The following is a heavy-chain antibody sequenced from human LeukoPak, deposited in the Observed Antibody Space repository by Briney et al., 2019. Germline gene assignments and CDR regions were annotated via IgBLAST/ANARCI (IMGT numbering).Heavy chain of an antibody. CDR2: ISWNRGSI. CDR3: AKVPYDFWSGPIYYFDY. V-gene: IGHV3-9*01. CDR1: GFTFGDYP. D-gene: IGHD3-3*01. Sequence: PGGSLRLSCAASGFTFGDYPMHWVRQAPGKGLEWVSGISWNRGSIGYADSVKGRFTISRDNAKNSLYLQMNSLRAEDTAVYYCAKVPYDFWSGPIYYFDYWGQGTLVTVSS. J-gene: IGHJ4*02.